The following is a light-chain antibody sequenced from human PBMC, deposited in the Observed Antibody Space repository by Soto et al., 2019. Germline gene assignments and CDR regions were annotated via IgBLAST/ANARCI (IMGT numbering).Light chain of an antibody. CDR3: ISYTSSGTYV. CDR1: SSDVGGYKY. J-gene: IGLJ1*01. Sequence: QSVLTQPASVSGSPGQSITISCTGTSSDVGGYKYVSWYQQHPGKAPKVMIYDVSYRSSGVSNRFSGSKSGNTASLTISGLQAEDEADYYCISYTSSGTYVFGTGTKVTVL. CDR2: DVS. V-gene: IGLV2-14*03.